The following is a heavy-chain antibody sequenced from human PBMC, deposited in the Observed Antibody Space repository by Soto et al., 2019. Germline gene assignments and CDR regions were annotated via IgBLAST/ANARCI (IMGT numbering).Heavy chain of an antibody. CDR3: AAGGGLPRYY. J-gene: IGHJ4*02. CDR2: IYHSGST. Sequence: QLQLQESGSGLVKPSQTLSLTCAVSGGSISSGGYSWSWILQPPGKGLEWIGYIYHSGSTYYNPSLKSRVPISVDRSKNQFALKLSSVTAADTAVYYCAAGGGLPRYYWGQGTLVTVSS. D-gene: IGHD5-12*01. CDR1: GGSISSGGYS. V-gene: IGHV4-30-2*01.